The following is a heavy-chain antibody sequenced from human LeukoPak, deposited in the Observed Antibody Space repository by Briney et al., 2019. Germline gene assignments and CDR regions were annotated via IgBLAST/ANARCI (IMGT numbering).Heavy chain of an antibody. Sequence: AGRSLRLSCAASGFTFSSHEMHWVRQEPGKGLEWGAVVSYVGSTNFYAASVKGRFTASRDNSNLYLQKNSLRAADTAVYFCARDHGSGSYFFDYWGQGTQVTVSA. CDR3: ARDHGSGSYFFDY. V-gene: IGHV3-30-3*01. D-gene: IGHD3-10*01. CDR1: GFTFSSHE. CDR2: VSYVGSTN. J-gene: IGHJ4*02.